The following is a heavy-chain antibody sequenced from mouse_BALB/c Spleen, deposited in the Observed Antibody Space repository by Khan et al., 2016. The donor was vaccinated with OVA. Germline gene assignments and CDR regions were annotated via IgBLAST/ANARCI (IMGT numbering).Heavy chain of an antibody. CDR1: GFSLTSYG. CDR2: LWAGGST. D-gene: IGHD2-14*01. Sequence: QVQLKESGPGLVAPSQSLSITCTVSGFSLTSYGVHWVRQPPGKGLAWLGVLWAGGSTNYNSALMSRLSISKDHSQSQVFLKMNSLQTDDTAMYYCARNYDRYDDVMDYWGQGTSVTVFS. V-gene: IGHV2-9*02. CDR3: ARNYDRYDDVMDY. J-gene: IGHJ4*01.